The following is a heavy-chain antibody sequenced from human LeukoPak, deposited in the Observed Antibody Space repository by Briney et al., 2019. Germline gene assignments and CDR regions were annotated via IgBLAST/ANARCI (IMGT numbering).Heavy chain of an antibody. CDR1: GFIFRNYA. Sequence: ASLRLSCAASGFIFRNYAMSWVRQVPGKGLEWVSAITGSGDTTYYADSVKGRFTISRDNSKNTLYVEMNTLRAEYTAVYYCAKWGDYDILTGYYVSDFWGQGTLVTVSS. J-gene: IGHJ4*02. V-gene: IGHV3-23*01. CDR3: AKWGDYDILTGYYVSDF. CDR2: ITGSGDTT. D-gene: IGHD3-9*01.